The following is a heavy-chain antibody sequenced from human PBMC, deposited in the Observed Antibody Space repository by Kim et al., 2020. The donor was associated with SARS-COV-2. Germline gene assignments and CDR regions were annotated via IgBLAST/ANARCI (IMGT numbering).Heavy chain of an antibody. V-gene: IGHV4-39*01. CDR3: ARQGSSWYGWFDP. CDR1: GGSISSSSYY. D-gene: IGHD6-13*01. CDR2: IYYSGST. J-gene: IGHJ5*02. Sequence: SETLSLTCTVSGGSISSSSYYWGWIRQPPGKGLEWIGSIYYSGSTDYNPSLKSRVTISVDTSKNQFSLKLSSVTAADTAVYYCARQGSSWYGWFDPWGQGTLVTVSS.